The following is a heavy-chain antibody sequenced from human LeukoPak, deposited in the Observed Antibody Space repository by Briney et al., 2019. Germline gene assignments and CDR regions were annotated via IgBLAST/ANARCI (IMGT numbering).Heavy chain of an antibody. V-gene: IGHV4-39*07. D-gene: IGHD3-22*01. CDR1: GGSIKSCRYF. CDR2: MCYTGST. CDR3: ARVNYYDSSGAYYYMDV. Sequence: SEGLSVTRTLCGGSIKSCRYFWGWTRHPPGKWLEWIGSMCYTGSTYYNPSLKSRVTISIDTSKSQFSLKLSSVTAADTAVYYCARVNYYDSSGAYYYMDVWGRGTTVTVSS. J-gene: IGHJ6*03.